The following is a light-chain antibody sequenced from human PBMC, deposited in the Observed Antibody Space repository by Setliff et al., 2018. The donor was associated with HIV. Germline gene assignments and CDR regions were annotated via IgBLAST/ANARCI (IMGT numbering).Light chain of an antibody. Sequence: QSALPQPASVSGAPGQSITISCTGTSSDVGSYNLVSWYQQHPNKAPKLMIYPVSKRPSGVSNRFSGSKSDNTASLTISGLQAEDEADYYCCSYAGRSTYVFGTGTKVTVL. V-gene: IGLV2-23*02. CDR2: PVS. CDR1: SSDVGSYNL. J-gene: IGLJ1*01. CDR3: CSYAGRSTYV.